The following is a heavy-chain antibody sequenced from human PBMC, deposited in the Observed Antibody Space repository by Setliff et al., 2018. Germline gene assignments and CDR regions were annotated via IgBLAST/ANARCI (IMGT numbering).Heavy chain of an antibody. CDR2: IYYSGST. D-gene: IGHD3-3*01. J-gene: IGHJ4*02. CDR3: ARLSPYNTGPPFDY. CDR1: GGSVSSSAYY. V-gene: IGHV4-39*01. Sequence: PSETLSLTCIVSGGSVSSSAYYWAWIRRSPGKGLEWLGSIYYSGSTSYNLSLKSRLSISVDTSKNQFSLTLNFVTAADTAVYYCARLSPYNTGPPFDYWGQGTLVTVSS.